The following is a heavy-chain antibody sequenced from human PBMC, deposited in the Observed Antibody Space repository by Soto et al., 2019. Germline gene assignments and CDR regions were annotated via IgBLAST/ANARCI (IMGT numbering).Heavy chain of an antibody. CDR2: INPNSGGT. Sequence: ASVKVSCKASGYTFTGYYMHWVRQAPGQGLEWMGWINPNSGGTNYAQKFQGRVTMTRDTSISTAYMELSRLRSDDTAVYYCARDRASGYSSGWYGVWGQGIMVTVYS. D-gene: IGHD6-19*01. CDR1: GYTFTGYY. J-gene: IGHJ4*02. CDR3: ARDRASGYSSGWYGV. V-gene: IGHV1-2*02.